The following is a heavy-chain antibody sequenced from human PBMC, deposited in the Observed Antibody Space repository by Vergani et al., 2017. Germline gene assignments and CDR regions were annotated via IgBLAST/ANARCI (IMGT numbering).Heavy chain of an antibody. CDR2: INAVNGNT. D-gene: IGHD6-13*01. Sequence: QVQLVQSGAEVKKPGASVKVSCKASGYPFTRYAMHWVRQAPGQGLGWMGWINAVNGNTKYSQKCQGRVTITRDTSASTAYMELSSLSSEDTAVYYCARTPCGGQLVIFDYWGQGTLVTVSS. V-gene: IGHV1-3*01. CDR1: GYPFTRYA. CDR3: ARTPCGGQLVIFDY. J-gene: IGHJ4*02.